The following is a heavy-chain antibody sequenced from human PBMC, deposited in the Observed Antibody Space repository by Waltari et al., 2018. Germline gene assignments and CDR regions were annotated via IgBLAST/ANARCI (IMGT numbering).Heavy chain of an antibody. V-gene: IGHV4-38-2*01. CDR2: IYHSGST. D-gene: IGHD3-22*01. CDR3: ARVGGITMIVVVPNDAFDI. CDR1: GYSISSGYY. J-gene: IGHJ3*02. Sequence: QVQLQESGPGLVKPSETLSLTCAVSGYSISSGYYWGWIRQPPGKGLGWIGSIYHSGSTYCNPSLRSRVTISVDTSKNQFSLKLSSVTAADTAVYYCARVGGITMIVVVPNDAFDIWGQGTMVTVSS.